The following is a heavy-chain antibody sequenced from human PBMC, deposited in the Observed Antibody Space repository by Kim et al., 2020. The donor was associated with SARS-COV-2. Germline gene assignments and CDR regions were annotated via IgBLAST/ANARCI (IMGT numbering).Heavy chain of an antibody. D-gene: IGHD3-22*01. J-gene: IGHJ4*02. Sequence: GGSLRLSCAASGFTFSSYAMNWVRQAPGKGLELVSGISGSGDSTYYADSVKGRFTISRDNSKNTLDLQMNSLRAENTAVYYCAEDSRDITRIVVVNYLPVHFDNWGQGTLVTASS. V-gene: IGHV3-23*01. CDR3: AEDSRDITRIVVVNYLPVHFDN. CDR1: GFTFSSYA. CDR2: ISGSGDST.